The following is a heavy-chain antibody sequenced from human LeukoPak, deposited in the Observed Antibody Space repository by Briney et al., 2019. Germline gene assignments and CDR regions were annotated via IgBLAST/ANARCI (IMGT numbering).Heavy chain of an antibody. CDR1: GYSISSGYY. CDR3: ASTSGTTSQPFDY. V-gene: IGHV4-38-2*02. Sequence: SETLSLTCTVSGYSISSGYYWGWIRQPPGKGLEWIGSIYHSGSTYYNPSLKSRVTISVDTSKNQFSLKLSSVTAADTAVYYCASTSGTTSQPFDYWGQGTLVTVSS. D-gene: IGHD1-1*01. CDR2: IYHSGST. J-gene: IGHJ4*02.